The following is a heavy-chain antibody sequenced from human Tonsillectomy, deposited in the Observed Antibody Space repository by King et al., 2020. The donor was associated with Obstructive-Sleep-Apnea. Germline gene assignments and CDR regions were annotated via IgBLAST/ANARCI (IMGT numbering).Heavy chain of an antibody. D-gene: IGHD4-23*01. J-gene: IGHJ4*02. CDR1: GFDFSEYY. Sequence: HVQLVESGGGLVRPGGSLRLSCVASGFDFSEYYMTWIRQAPGKGLEWVSYISRGSDVIRYGDSVKGRFTISRDNARSSLYLQMNSLRAEDTAVYYCTSPVAETSPQGFWGQGTQVTVSS. V-gene: IGHV3-11*01. CDR2: ISRGSDVI. CDR3: TSPVAETSPQGF.